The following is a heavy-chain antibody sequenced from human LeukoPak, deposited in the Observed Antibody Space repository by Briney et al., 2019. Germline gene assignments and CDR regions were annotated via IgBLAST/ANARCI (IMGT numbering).Heavy chain of an antibody. D-gene: IGHD4-17*01. CDR2: INPNSGDT. V-gene: IGHV1-2*02. Sequence: GASVKVSCKASGYTFSDHYMQWVRQAPGQGFEWLGWINPNSGDTSYARKFRGRVTMTRDMSLSTAYVELRRLTYDDTAVYYCARGALDPETVTNYFEYWAQGTLVTVSS. CDR3: ARGALDPETVTNYFEY. J-gene: IGHJ4*02. CDR1: GYTFSDHY.